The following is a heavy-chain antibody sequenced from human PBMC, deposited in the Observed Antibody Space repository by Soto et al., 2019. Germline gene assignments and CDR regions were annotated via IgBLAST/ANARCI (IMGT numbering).Heavy chain of an antibody. CDR2: ISPRGDT. CDR1: GDSVSGRRW. D-gene: IGHD1-1*01. V-gene: IGHV4-4*02. Sequence: SETLSLTCAVSGDSVSGRRWWSWVRQPPGDGLVWIGEISPRGDTNYNPSLESRVTITLDKSKNQISLKLSSVTAADTAVYYCARTLPNRQLFDSWSQGTLVT. CDR3: ARTLPNRQLFDS. J-gene: IGHJ4*02.